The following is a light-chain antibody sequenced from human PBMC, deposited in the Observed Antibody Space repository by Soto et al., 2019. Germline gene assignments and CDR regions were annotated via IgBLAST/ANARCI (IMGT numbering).Light chain of an antibody. J-gene: IGLJ2*01. Sequence: NFMLTQPHSVSESPGKTVTISCTGSSGSIASNYVQWYQQRPGSAPTTVIYEDNQRPSGVPDRFSGSIDSSSNSASLTISGLKTEDEADYYCQSYDSSNHVVFGGGTKHRP. CDR2: EDN. V-gene: IGLV6-57*02. CDR1: SGSIASNY. CDR3: QSYDSSNHVV.